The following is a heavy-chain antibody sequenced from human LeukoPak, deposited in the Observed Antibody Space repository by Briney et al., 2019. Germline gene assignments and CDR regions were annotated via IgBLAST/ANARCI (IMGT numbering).Heavy chain of an antibody. J-gene: IGHJ3*02. CDR2: INPSGGST. CDR1: GGTFSSYA. Sequence: ASVKVSCKASGGTFSSYAISWVRQAPGQGLEWMGIINPSGGSTSYAQKFQGRVTMTRDTSTSTVYMELSSLRSEDTAVYYCASRYSSSGSEPSDAFDIWGQGTMVTVSS. V-gene: IGHV1-46*01. D-gene: IGHD6-13*01. CDR3: ASRYSSSGSEPSDAFDI.